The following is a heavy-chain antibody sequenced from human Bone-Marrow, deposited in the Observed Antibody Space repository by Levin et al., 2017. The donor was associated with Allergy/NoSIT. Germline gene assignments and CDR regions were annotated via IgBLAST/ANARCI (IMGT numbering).Heavy chain of an antibody. V-gene: IGHV3-30*18. CDR3: AKDRLHATFIYYFDY. Sequence: GGSLRLSCAASGFTFSSYGMHWVRQAPGKGLEWVAVISYDGSNKYYADSVKGRFTISRDNSKNTLYLQMNSLRAEDTAVYYCAKDRLHATFIYYFDYWGQGTLVTVSS. CDR2: ISYDGSNK. D-gene: IGHD2-15*01. J-gene: IGHJ4*02. CDR1: GFTFSSYG.